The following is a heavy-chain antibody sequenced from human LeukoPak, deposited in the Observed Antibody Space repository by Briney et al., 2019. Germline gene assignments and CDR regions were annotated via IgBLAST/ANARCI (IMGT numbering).Heavy chain of an antibody. CDR1: GGSISSYY. D-gene: IGHD2-15*01. Sequence: SETLSLTCTVSGGSISSYYWSWIRQPAGKGLEWVGRIYINGGTNYNPSLKSRVTMSVDTSKNQFSLILRSVTAADTAVYYCAREDIVVVAKYFNYGMDVWGQGTTVTVSS. CDR3: AREDIVVVAKYFNYGMDV. CDR2: IYINGGT. V-gene: IGHV4-4*07. J-gene: IGHJ6*02.